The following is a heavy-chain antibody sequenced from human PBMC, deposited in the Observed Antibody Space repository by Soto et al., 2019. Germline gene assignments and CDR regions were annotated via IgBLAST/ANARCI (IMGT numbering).Heavy chain of an antibody. CDR2: IYHSGST. J-gene: IGHJ4*02. V-gene: IGHV4-4*02. Sequence: QVQLQESGPGLVKPSGTLSLTCAVSGGSISSSNWWSWVRQPPGKGLEWIGEIYHSGSTNYNPSLKSRGTISVDKSKNQCPRKLSSVTAADTAVYYCARGGGERGYRSWGRGTLVTVSS. D-gene: IGHD5-12*01. CDR1: GGSISSSNW. CDR3: ARGGGERGYRS.